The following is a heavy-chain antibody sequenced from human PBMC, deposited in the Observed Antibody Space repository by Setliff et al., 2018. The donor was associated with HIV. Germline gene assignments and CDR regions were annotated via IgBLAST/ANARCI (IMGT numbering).Heavy chain of an antibody. CDR1: GGSFSGYY. V-gene: IGHV4-34*01. CDR2: INHSGST. J-gene: IGHJ4*02. CDR3: ARDQGGATDY. D-gene: IGHD1-26*01. Sequence: PSETLSLTCDVYGGSFSGYYWSWIRQPPGKGLEWIGKINHSGSTNYNPSLKSRVTISVDTSKNQFSLKLSSVTAADTAVYYCARDQGGATDYWGQGTLVTVSS.